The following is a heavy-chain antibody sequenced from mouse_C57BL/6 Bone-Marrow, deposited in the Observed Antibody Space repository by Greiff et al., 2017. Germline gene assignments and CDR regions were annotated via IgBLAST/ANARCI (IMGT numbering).Heavy chain of an antibody. J-gene: IGHJ4*01. Sequence: DVKLVESEGGLVQPGSSMKLSCTASGFTFSDYYMAWVRQVPEKGLEWVANINYDGSSTYYLDSLKSRFIISRDNAKNILYLQMSSLKSEDTATYYCARVATMITPYYAMDYWGQGTSVTVSS. CDR2: INYDGSST. V-gene: IGHV5-16*01. CDR3: ARVATMITPYYAMDY. D-gene: IGHD2-4*01. CDR1: GFTFSDYY.